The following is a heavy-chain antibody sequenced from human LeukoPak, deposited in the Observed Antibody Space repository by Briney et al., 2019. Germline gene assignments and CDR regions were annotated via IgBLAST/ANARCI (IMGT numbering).Heavy chain of an antibody. J-gene: IGHJ4*02. CDR3: AKDRGGMNGDPFDY. CDR1: GFTFSDYG. CDR2: IWYDGSKK. D-gene: IGHD4-17*01. V-gene: IGHV3-33*06. Sequence: GGSLRLSCAASGFTFSDYGMHWVRQAPGKGLEWVAVIWYDGSKKYHADSVKGRFTISRDNSKNTLYLQLNSLSAEDTGVYYCAKDRGGMNGDPFDYWGQGTLVTVSS.